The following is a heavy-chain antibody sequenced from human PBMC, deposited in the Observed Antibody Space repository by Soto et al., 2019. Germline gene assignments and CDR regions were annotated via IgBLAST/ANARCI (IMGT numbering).Heavy chain of an antibody. J-gene: IGHJ6*02. V-gene: IGHV3-23*01. CDR3: ALVLTIFGVVIIRNYGMDV. CDR2: ISGSGGST. Sequence: EVQLLESGGGLVQPGGSLRLSCAASGFTFSSYAMSWVRQAPGKGLEWVSAISGSGGSTYYADSVKGRFTISRDNSKNTLYLQMNSLRAEDTAVYYCALVLTIFGVVIIRNYGMDVWGQGTTVTVSS. D-gene: IGHD3-3*01. CDR1: GFTFSSYA.